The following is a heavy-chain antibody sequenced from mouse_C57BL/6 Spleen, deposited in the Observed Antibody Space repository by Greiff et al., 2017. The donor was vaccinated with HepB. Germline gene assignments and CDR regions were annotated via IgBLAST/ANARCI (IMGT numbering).Heavy chain of an antibody. CDR1: GYTFTSYW. J-gene: IGHJ2*01. CDR3: ARSNWDPY. CDR2: IDPSDSYT. D-gene: IGHD4-1*01. Sequence: VQLQQPGAELVKPGASVKLSCKASGYTFTSYWMQWVKQRPGQGLEWIGEIDPSDSYTNYNQKFKGKATLTVDTSSSTAYMQLSSLTSEDSAVYYGARSNWDPYWGQGTTLTVSS. V-gene: IGHV1-50*01.